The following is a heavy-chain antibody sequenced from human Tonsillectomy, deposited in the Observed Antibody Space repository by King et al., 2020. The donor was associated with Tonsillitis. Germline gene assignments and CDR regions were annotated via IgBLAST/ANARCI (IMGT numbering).Heavy chain of an antibody. V-gene: IGHV4-59*01. D-gene: IGHD3/OR15-3a*01. CDR2: IYYSGST. Sequence: VQLQESGPGLVKPSETLSLTCTVSGGSISSYYWSWIRQPPGKGLEWIGYIYYSGSTNYNPSLKSRVTISVDTSKNQFSLKLSSVTAADTAVYYCARGGVEVCDFLTGPTAFDYWGQGTLVTVSS. CDR3: ARGGVEVCDFLTGPTAFDY. CDR1: GGSISSYY. J-gene: IGHJ4*02.